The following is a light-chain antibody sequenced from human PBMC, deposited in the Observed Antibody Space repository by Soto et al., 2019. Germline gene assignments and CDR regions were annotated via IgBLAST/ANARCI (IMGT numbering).Light chain of an antibody. CDR2: DAS. Sequence: QMTPSPSSLSASVGDRVTITFQASQDISNYLNWYQQKPGKAPKLLIYDASNLETGVPSRFSGSGSGTDFTFTISSLQPEDIATYYCQQYDNLPSFGGGTKVDI. CDR3: QQYDNLPS. V-gene: IGKV1-33*01. CDR1: QDISNY. J-gene: IGKJ4*01.